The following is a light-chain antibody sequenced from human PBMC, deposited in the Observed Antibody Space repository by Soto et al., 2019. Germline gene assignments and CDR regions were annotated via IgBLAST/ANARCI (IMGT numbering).Light chain of an antibody. CDR1: QSISNS. CDR3: QQRSNWPRT. J-gene: IGKJ2*01. CDR2: DAS. Sequence: EIVLTQSPATLSLSPGERATLSCRASQSISNSLAWYQQKPGQAPRLLIYDASNRATGFPARFSGSGSGTGFTLTISSLEPEDVAVYYCQQRSNWPRTFGQGTKLEIK. V-gene: IGKV3-11*01.